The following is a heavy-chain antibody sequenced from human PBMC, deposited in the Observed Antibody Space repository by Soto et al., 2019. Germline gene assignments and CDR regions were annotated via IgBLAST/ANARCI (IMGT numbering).Heavy chain of an antibody. CDR1: GFTFSTYS. Sequence: EVQLVESGGGLVQPGGSLRLSCAASGFTFSTYSMNWVRQAPGKGLEWVSYISSTGNNIYYPDSVKGRFTISRDTAKKSLYLQMNSLRAEDTAVYYCARSGYFDSWGQGTLVTVSS. J-gene: IGHJ4*02. CDR3: ARSGYFDS. D-gene: IGHD2-8*02. CDR2: ISSTGNNI. V-gene: IGHV3-48*01.